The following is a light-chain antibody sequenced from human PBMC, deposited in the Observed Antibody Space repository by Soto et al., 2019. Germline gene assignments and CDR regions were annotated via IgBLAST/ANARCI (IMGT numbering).Light chain of an antibody. CDR1: QSVGGNY. Sequence: EIVLTQSPGTLSLSPGERATLSCRASQSVGGNYLAWYQQKPGQAPRLLFYGASSRATGIPDRFSGSGSGTDFTLTISRLEPEDFXVYYCQXYGSSPWTFGQGTKVDIK. J-gene: IGKJ1*01. CDR3: QXYGSSPWT. CDR2: GAS. V-gene: IGKV3-20*01.